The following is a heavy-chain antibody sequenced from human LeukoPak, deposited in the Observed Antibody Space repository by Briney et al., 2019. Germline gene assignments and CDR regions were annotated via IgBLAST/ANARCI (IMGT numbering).Heavy chain of an antibody. V-gene: IGHV4-59*12. CDR1: GDSISSYY. Sequence: SETLSLTCTVSGDSISSYYWSWIRQPPGKGLEWIGYIYHSGSTYYNPSLKSRVTISVDRSKNRFSLKLSSVTAADTAVYYCARASSDLDYWGQGTLVTVSS. CDR2: IYHSGST. J-gene: IGHJ4*02. CDR3: ARASSDLDY.